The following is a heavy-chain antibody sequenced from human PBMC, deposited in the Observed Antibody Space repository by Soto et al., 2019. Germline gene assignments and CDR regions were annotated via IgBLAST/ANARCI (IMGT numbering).Heavy chain of an antibody. CDR3: AKGGYCSSTSCYYYYMDV. J-gene: IGHJ6*03. Sequence: GGSLRLSCAASGFTFSSYAMSWVRQAPGKGLEWVSGISGSGGSTYDADSEKGRLTISRDNSKNTLYLQMNSLRAEDTAVYYCAKGGYCSSTSCYYYYMDVWGKGTTVTVSS. CDR2: ISGSGGST. V-gene: IGHV3-23*01. CDR1: GFTFSSYA. D-gene: IGHD2-2*01.